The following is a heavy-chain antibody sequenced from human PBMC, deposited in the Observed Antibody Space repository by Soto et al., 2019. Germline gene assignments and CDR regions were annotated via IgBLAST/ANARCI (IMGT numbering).Heavy chain of an antibody. CDR1: GGTFSSYT. J-gene: IGHJ6*02. D-gene: IGHD2-2*01. CDR2: IIPILGIA. V-gene: IGHV1-69*02. CDR3: ASDTVVPAAILADYYYYGRDA. Sequence: QVQLVQSGAEVKKPGSSVKVSCKASGGTFSSYTISWVRQAPGQGLEWMGRIIPILGIANYAQKFQGRVTMTADTSTITAYRALGSLRSEGTAVYYCASDTVVPAAILADYYYYGRDAWGQGPTVTVCS.